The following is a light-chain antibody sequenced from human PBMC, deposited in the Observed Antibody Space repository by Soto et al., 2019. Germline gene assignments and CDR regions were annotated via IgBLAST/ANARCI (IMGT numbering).Light chain of an antibody. CDR3: QQYEGSPLT. CDR2: DAS. CDR1: QSISNW. V-gene: IGKV1-5*01. J-gene: IGKJ4*01. Sequence: TQSPGTLSFSPGERATLSCRASQSISNWLAWYKQEPGKAPKLVSYDASSLEGGVPSRFRGSGSGTEFTLAISRLEPEDFEVYYCQQYEGSPLTFGGGTKVDIK.